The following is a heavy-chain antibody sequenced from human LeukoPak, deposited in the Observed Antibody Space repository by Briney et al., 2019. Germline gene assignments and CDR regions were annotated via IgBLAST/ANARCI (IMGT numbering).Heavy chain of an antibody. Sequence: GGSLRLSCTASGLSFSSYNMNWVRQAPGKGPEWVAYITADNTTKYYADPVKGRFTISRDNAKKSLFLQMNSLRAEDTAVYYCAAASAFSSSWRSWGQGTVVTVSS. CDR3: AAASAFSSSWRS. CDR2: ITADNTTK. V-gene: IGHV3-48*01. D-gene: IGHD6-13*01. J-gene: IGHJ5*02. CDR1: GLSFSSYN.